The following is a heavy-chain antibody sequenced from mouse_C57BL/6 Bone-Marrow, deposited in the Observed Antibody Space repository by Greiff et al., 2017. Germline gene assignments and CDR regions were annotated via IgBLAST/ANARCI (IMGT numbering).Heavy chain of an antibody. CDR1: GYTFTSYW. Sequence: QVQLQQPGAELVKPGASVKLSCKASGYTFTSYWMHWVKQRPGRGLEWIGRIDPNSGGTKYNEKFKSKATLTVDKPSSTAYMQLSSLTSEDSAVYYCARSPFITTVVVHFDYWGQGTTLTVSS. D-gene: IGHD1-1*01. CDR2: IDPNSGGT. CDR3: ARSPFITTVVVHFDY. J-gene: IGHJ2*01. V-gene: IGHV1-72*01.